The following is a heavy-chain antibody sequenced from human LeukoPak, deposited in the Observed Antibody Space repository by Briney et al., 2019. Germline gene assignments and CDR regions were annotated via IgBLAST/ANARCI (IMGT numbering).Heavy chain of an antibody. CDR2: ISGGGGFA. J-gene: IGHJ4*02. CDR1: GFTFSSYG. Sequence: GGSLRLSCAASGFTFSSYGMSWVRQAPGKGLEWVSDISGGGGFAYYADSVKGRFTISRDNSKNTMYLQINSLRAEDTAVYYCAKRDSSGSYYFDYWGQGTLVTVSS. V-gene: IGHV3-23*01. D-gene: IGHD3-22*01. CDR3: AKRDSSGSYYFDY.